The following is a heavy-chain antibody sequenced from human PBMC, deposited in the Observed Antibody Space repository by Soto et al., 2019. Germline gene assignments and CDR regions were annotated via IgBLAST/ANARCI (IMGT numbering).Heavy chain of an antibody. V-gene: IGHV1-18*01. CDR3: ARSYYYDSSGYYYPLVY. CDR2: ISAYNGNT. D-gene: IGHD3-22*01. Sequence: ASVKVSCKASGYTFTSYGISRVRQAPGQGLEWMGWISAYNGNTNYAQKLQGRVTMTTDTSTSTAYMELRSLRSDDTAVYYCARSYYYDSSGYYYPLVYWGQGTLVTVSS. J-gene: IGHJ4*02. CDR1: GYTFTSYG.